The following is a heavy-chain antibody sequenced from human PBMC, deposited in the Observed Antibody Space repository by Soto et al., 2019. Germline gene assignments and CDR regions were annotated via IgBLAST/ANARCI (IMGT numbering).Heavy chain of an antibody. CDR2: IYPGDSDT. V-gene: IGHV5-51*01. CDR3: ARRRYCSSTSCYATYYYFDY. J-gene: IGHJ4*02. Sequence: GESLKISCKGSGYSFTSYWIGWVRQMPGKGLEWMGIIYPGDSDTRYSPSFQGQVTISADKSISTAYLQWSSLKASDTAMYYCARRRYCSSTSCYATYYYFDYWGQGTLVTVSS. D-gene: IGHD2-2*01. CDR1: GYSFTSYW.